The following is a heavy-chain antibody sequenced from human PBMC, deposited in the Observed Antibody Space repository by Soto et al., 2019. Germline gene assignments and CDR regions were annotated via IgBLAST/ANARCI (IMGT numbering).Heavy chain of an antibody. Sequence: QVQLQESGPGLVKPSQTLSLTCTVSCGSISSGGYYWSWIRQHPGKGLEWIGYIYYSGSTYYNPSLKSRVTISVDTSKNQFSLKLSSVTAADTAVYFCARGGRGNPFDYWGQGTLVTVSS. J-gene: IGHJ4*02. CDR1: CGSISSGGYY. D-gene: IGHD3-16*01. CDR2: IYYSGST. V-gene: IGHV4-31*03. CDR3: ARGGRGNPFDY.